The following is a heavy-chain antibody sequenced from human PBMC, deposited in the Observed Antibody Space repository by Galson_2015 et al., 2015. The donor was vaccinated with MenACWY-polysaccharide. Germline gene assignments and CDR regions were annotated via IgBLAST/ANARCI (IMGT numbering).Heavy chain of an antibody. D-gene: IGHD3-10*01. J-gene: IGHJ4*02. CDR3: AKYGSGSFYLD. CDR2: ISASGGGT. V-gene: IGHV3-23*01. CDR1: GFTFTTYA. Sequence: CAASGFTFTTYAMNWVRQAPGKGLEWVSAISASGGGTHYADSVKGRFTISRDNSKNTLYLQMNSLRAEDTAVYYCAKYGSGSFYLDWGQGTLVTVSS.